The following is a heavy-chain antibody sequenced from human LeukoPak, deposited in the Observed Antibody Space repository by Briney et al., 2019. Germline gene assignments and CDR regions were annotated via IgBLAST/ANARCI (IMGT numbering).Heavy chain of an antibody. V-gene: IGHV3-74*01. D-gene: IGHD3-10*01. Sequence: GGSLRLSCEASGFSFRTYRMHWVRQAPGKGLMWVSSIDSGGTTTPYADSVKGRFTISRDNAKNTLYLQMSSLRAEDTAVYYCARDHSGLGYWGRGTLVTVSS. CDR3: ARDHSGLGY. CDR1: GFSFRTYR. J-gene: IGHJ4*02. CDR2: IDSGGTTT.